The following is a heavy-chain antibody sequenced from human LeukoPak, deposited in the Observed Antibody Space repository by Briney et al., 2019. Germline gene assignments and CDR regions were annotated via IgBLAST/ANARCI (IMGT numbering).Heavy chain of an antibody. CDR1: GGSVSSGSYY. CDR3: ARGIVATIPSLGYYYYGMDV. CDR2: IYYSGST. Sequence: SETLSLTCTVSGGSVSSGSYYWSWIRQPPGKGLEWIGYIYYSGSTNYNPSLKSRVTISVDTSKNQFSLKLSSVTAADTAVYYCARGIVATIPSLGYYYYGMDVWGKGTTVTVSS. J-gene: IGHJ6*04. V-gene: IGHV4-61*01. D-gene: IGHD5-12*01.